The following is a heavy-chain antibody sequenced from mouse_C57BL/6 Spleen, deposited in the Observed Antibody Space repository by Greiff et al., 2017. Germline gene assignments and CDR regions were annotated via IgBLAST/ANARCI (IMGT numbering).Heavy chain of an antibody. J-gene: IGHJ4*01. CDR3: ARLGYYGSSYSAMDY. CDR2: IDPSDSET. Sequence: QVQLQQPGAELVRPGSSVKLSCKASGYTFTSYWMHWVKQRPIQGLEWIGNIDPSDSETHYNQKFKDKATLTVDKSSSTAYMQLSSLTSEDSAVYYCARLGYYGSSYSAMDYWGQGTSVTVSS. CDR1: GYTFTSYW. V-gene: IGHV1-52*01. D-gene: IGHD1-1*01.